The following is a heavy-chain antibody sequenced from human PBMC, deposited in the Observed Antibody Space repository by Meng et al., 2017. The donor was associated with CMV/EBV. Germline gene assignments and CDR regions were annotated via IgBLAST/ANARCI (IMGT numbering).Heavy chain of an antibody. Sequence: GSLRLSCAVYGGSFSGYYWSWIRQPPGKGLEWIGEINHSGSTNYNPSLKSRVTISVDTSKNQFSLKLSSVTAADTAVYCCARGFRDTIFGVVIMYGMDVWGQGTTVTVSS. CDR3: ARGFRDTIFGVVIMYGMDV. J-gene: IGHJ6*02. CDR1: GGSFSGYY. V-gene: IGHV4-34*01. D-gene: IGHD3-3*01. CDR2: INHSGST.